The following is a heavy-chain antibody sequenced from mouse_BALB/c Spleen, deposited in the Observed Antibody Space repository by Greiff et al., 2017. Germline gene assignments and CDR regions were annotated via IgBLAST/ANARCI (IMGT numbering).Heavy chain of an antibody. CDR1: GYTFTEYT. CDR3: ARRYYYGSSYDYYAMDY. J-gene: IGHJ4*01. Sequence: VKLVESGAELVKPGASVKLSCKASGYTFTEYTIHWVKQRSGQGLEWIGWFYPGSGSIKYNEKFKDKATLTADKSSSTVYMELSRLTSEDSAVYYCARRYYYGSSYDYYAMDYWGQGTSVTVSS. CDR2: FYPGSGSI. D-gene: IGHD1-1*01. V-gene: IGHV1-62-2*01.